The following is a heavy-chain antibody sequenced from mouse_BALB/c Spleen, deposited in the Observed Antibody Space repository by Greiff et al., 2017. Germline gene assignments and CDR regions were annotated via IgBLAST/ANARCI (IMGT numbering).Heavy chain of an antibody. Sequence: VKLQESGAELAKPGASVKMSCKASGYTFTSYWMHWVKQRPGQGLEWIGYINPSTGYTEYNQKFKDKATLTADKSSSTAYMQLSSLTSEDSAVYYCARGGRLYYAMDYWGQGTSVTVSA. V-gene: IGHV1-7*01. D-gene: IGHD1-2*01. CDR3: ARGGRLYYAMDY. J-gene: IGHJ4*01. CDR2: INPSTGYT. CDR1: GYTFTSYW.